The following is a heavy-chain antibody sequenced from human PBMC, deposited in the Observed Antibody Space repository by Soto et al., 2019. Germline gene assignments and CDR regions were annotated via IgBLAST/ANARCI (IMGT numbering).Heavy chain of an antibody. V-gene: IGHV1-69*12. CDR2: IIPIFGTA. CDR1: GGTFSSYA. D-gene: IGHD1-26*01. CDR3: ARGWSSGSYDGMDV. J-gene: IGHJ6*02. Sequence: QVQLVQSGAEVKKPGSSVKVSCKASGGTFSSYAISWVRQALGQGLEWMGGIIPIFGTANYAQKFQGRVTITADESTSTAYMELSSLRSEDTAVYYCARGWSSGSYDGMDVWGQGTTVTVSS.